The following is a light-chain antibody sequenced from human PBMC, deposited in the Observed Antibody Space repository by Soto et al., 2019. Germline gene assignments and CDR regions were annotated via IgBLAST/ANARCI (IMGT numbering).Light chain of an antibody. V-gene: IGKV3-20*01. J-gene: IGKJ5*01. Sequence: EIVLTQSPGTLSLSPGERATLSCRASQSVSSTYLAWYQQQPGQAPRLLIYGSSNRATGIPDRFSGSGSGTDFTLTISRLEPEDFAVYFCQQYNNWPFSFGQGTRLEIK. CDR1: QSVSSTY. CDR3: QQYNNWPFS. CDR2: GSS.